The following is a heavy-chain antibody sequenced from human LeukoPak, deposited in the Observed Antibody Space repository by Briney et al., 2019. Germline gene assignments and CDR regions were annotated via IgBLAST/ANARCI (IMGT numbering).Heavy chain of an antibody. D-gene: IGHD6-19*01. CDR3: ASRIAVHPQY. J-gene: IGHJ4*02. V-gene: IGHV3-30-3*01. CDR2: ISYDGSNK. Sequence: GGSLRLSCAASGFTFSSYAMHWDRQAPGKGLEWVAVISYDGSNKYYADSVKGRFTISRDSSKNTLYLQMNSLRAEDTAVYYCASRIAVHPQYWGQGTLVTVSS. CDR1: GFTFSSYA.